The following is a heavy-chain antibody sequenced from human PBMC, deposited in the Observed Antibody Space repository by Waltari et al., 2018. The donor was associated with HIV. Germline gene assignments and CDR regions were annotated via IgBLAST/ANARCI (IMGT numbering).Heavy chain of an antibody. V-gene: IGHV3-15*01. CDR1: GFTLSNAY. J-gene: IGHJ1*01. D-gene: IGHD4-17*01. CDR2: IKSKSHGETT. Sequence: EVQLVESGGGLVKTGGSLRLSCAAPGFTLSNAYMSWVRPAPGKGLELVGRIKSKSHGETTDYAAPVKGRFTISRDDSKRTVSLQMNSLKTEDTAVYYCTTDLGGDYQSLWGRGTLVTISS. CDR3: TTDLGGDYQSL.